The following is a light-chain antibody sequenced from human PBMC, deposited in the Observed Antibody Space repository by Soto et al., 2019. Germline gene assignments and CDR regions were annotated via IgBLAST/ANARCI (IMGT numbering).Light chain of an antibody. Sequence: EIVLTQSPGTLSLSPGERATLSCRASQSVRSNYLAWYQQKPGQAPRLLIYGASNRATGIPDRFSGTGYGTHFPLIISRLEHEDVAVYYCQQYGCSPYTFGQGTKLEIK. V-gene: IGKV3-20*01. CDR2: GAS. CDR1: QSVRSNY. J-gene: IGKJ2*01. CDR3: QQYGCSPYT.